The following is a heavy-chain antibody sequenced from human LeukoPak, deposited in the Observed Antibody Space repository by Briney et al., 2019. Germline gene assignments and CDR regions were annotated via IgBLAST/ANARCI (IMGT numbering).Heavy chain of an antibody. D-gene: IGHD3-10*01. CDR3: AREKSVVRGVITKYNWFDP. J-gene: IGHJ5*02. CDR2: INAGNGNT. Sequence: ASVKVSCKASGYTFTSYAMHWVRQAPGQRLEWMGWINAGNGNTKYSQKFQGRVTITRDTSASTAYMELSSLGSEDTAVYYCAREKSVVRGVITKYNWFDPWGQGTLVTVSS. V-gene: IGHV1-3*01. CDR1: GYTFTSYA.